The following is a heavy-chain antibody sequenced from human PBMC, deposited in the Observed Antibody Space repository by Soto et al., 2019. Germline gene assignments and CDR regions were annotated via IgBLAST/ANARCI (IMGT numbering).Heavy chain of an antibody. CDR1: GGLFSSYP. D-gene: IGHD3-22*01. V-gene: IGHV1-69*01. CDR2: IIPVFQTG. J-gene: IGHJ4*02. CDR3: ARGGSGYTWFNEF. Sequence: QEQLVQSGAEVKKPGSSVKVSCKASGGLFSSYPISWVRQVPGQGLELMGGIIPVFQTGYYTQRFQGRVTIAADESTNTAYMELSSLRSDDTAIYYCARGGSGYTWFNEFWGQGTLVTFSS.